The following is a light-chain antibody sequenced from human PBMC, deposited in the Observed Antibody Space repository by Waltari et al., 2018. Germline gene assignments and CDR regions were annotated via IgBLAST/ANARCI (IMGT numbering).Light chain of an antibody. V-gene: IGKV2-28*01. CDR2: LGS. Sequence: DIVMHKSPLALLVTPGEPASISFWSIQSILDSNGYNYLDWYLQKPGQSPQLLIYLGSNRASGVPDRCSGSGSGTDFTLKISRVEAEEVGVYYCMQALQTPYTFGQGTKLEIK. CDR1: QSILDSNGYNY. J-gene: IGKJ2*01. CDR3: MQALQTPYT.